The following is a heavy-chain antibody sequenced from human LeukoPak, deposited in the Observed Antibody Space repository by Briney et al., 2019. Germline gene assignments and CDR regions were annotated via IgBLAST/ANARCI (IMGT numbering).Heavy chain of an antibody. V-gene: IGHV4-38-2*01. J-gene: IGHJ4*02. D-gene: IGHD1-1*01. CDR3: ARNVTAGFFDY. CDR1: GSSITSDYF. CDR2: IYHSWGI. Sequence: SETLSLTCAVSGSSITSDYFWAWFRQPPGKGLEWIATIYHSWGIYFNPSLKSRVSISLDASNNQFFLKLASVTAADTAIYYCARNVTAGFFDYWGQGILITVSS.